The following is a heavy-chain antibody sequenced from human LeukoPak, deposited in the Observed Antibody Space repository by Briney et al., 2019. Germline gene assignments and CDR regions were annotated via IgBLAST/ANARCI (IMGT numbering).Heavy chain of an antibody. Sequence: SETLSLTCAVYGGSFSGYYWSWIRHVPGKGLEWIGEINYTGSTSYNPSLKSRVTISVDTSQNQFFLLLTSVTAADTAVYYCARRSYYYDSSNAFDIWGQGIMVTVSS. CDR1: GGSFSGYY. CDR3: ARRSYYYDSSNAFDI. V-gene: IGHV4-34*01. CDR2: INYTGST. J-gene: IGHJ3*02. D-gene: IGHD3-22*01.